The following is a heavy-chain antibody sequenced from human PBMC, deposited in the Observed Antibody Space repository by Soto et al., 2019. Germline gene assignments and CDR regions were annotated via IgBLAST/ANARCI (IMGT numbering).Heavy chain of an antibody. CDR3: AHRRAYCSGGSCYSIWFDP. CDR1: GFSLSTSGVG. Sequence: QITLKESGPPLVKPTQTLTLTCTFSGFSLSTSGVGVGWIRQPPGKALEWLALIYWDDDKRYSPSLKSRLTNTKDTPKSQVVLTMTNMDPVDTATYYCAHRRAYCSGGSCYSIWFDPWGQGTLVTVSS. CDR2: IYWDDDK. J-gene: IGHJ5*02. V-gene: IGHV2-5*02. D-gene: IGHD2-15*01.